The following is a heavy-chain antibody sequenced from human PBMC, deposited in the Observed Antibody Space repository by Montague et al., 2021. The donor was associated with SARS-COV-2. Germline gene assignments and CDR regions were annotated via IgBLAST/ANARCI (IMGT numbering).Heavy chain of an antibody. CDR2: IYHSGST. Sequence: SETLSLTCTVSGYSISSSYYWGWIRQPPGKGLEWIGSIYHSGSTYYNPSLKSRVTISVDTSKNQFSLKLSSVTAADTAVYYCARERRYCSGGSCYSGWFDPWGQGTLVTVSS. CDR1: GYSISSSYY. V-gene: IGHV4-38-2*02. CDR3: ARERRYCSGGSCYSGWFDP. D-gene: IGHD2-15*01. J-gene: IGHJ5*02.